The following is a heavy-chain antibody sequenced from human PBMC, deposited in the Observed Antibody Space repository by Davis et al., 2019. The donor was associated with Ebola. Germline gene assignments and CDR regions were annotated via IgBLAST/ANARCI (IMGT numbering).Heavy chain of an antibody. V-gene: IGHV3-7*01. CDR1: GFTFSSYW. CDR3: ARAPNYDFWSTYDYYFDY. J-gene: IGHJ4*02. CDR2: IKQDGSEK. D-gene: IGHD3-3*01. Sequence: GESLKISCAASGFTFSSYWMSWVRQAPGKGLEWVANIKQDGSEKYYVDSVKGRFTISRDNAKNSLYLQMNSMRAEDTAVYYCARAPNYDFWSTYDYYFDYWGQGTLVTVSS.